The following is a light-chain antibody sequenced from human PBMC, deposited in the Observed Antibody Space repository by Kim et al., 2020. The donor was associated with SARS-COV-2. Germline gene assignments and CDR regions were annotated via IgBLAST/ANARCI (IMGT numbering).Light chain of an antibody. CDR1: QSVGIY. CDR2: KAS. J-gene: IGKJ1*01. CDR3: QQYETYWT. Sequence: GDRVTITCRASQSVGIYLAWYQQKPGKAPNLLIYKASTLESGVPPRFSGSGSGTEFTLTISSLQPDDFATYYCQQYETYWTFGQ. V-gene: IGKV1-5*03.